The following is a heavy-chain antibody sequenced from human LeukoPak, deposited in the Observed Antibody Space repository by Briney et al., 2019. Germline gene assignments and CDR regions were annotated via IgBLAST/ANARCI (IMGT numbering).Heavy chain of an antibody. CDR3: ARNSSLTTLKGGWFDP. CDR1: GYSMNRGYS. V-gene: IGHV4-38-2*01. J-gene: IGHJ5*02. Sequence: SETLSLICAVSGYSMNRGYSWDWIRQRPGKGLEWVGNFYHSGYAYYNPSSKSRVTISMDTSKNQYSLKLSSVTAADTAVYYCARNSSLTTLKGGWFDPWGQGTLVTVSS. CDR2: FYHSGYA. D-gene: IGHD4-11*01.